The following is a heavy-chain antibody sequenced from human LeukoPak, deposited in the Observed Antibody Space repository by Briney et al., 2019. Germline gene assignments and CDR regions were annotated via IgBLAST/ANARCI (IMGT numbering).Heavy chain of an antibody. Sequence: GGSLRLSCTAPGRTFSGDSVNWVRQAPGKGLEWVSSISSSSRYIYYADSVKGRVTISRDNAKNSLYLQMNSLRAEDTAVYYCARDLEYSYAPIWGQGTLVTVSS. CDR1: GRTFSGDS. CDR2: ISSSSRYI. D-gene: IGHD5-18*01. CDR3: ARDLEYSYAPI. J-gene: IGHJ4*02. V-gene: IGHV3-21*01.